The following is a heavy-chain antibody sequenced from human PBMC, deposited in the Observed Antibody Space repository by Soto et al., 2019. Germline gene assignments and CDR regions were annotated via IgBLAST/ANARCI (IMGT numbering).Heavy chain of an antibody. CDR1: GFTFNTYG. CDR2: IWYDGTNA. D-gene: IGHD5-18*01. J-gene: IGHJ6*02. CDR3: ARVEAPLIHSDHYYYGMDV. Sequence: QVQLVESGGGVVRPGRSLRLACEASGFTFNTYGMHWVRQAPGKGLQWVAVIWYDGTNAYYADSVKGRFTISRDNSKDTLKLEMNNLRAEDTAVYYCARVEAPLIHSDHYYYGMDVWGQGTTVTV. V-gene: IGHV3-33*01.